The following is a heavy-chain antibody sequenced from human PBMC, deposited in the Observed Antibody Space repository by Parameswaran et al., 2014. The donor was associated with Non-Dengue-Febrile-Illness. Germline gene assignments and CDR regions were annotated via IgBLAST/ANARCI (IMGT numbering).Heavy chain of an antibody. CDR3: ARQLGSKRGYSYGYGNNWFDP. D-gene: IGHD5-18*01. Sequence: RWIRQPPGKGLEWIGYIYYSGSTNYNPSLKSRVTISVDTSKNQFSLKLSSVTAADTAVYYCARQLGSKRGYSYGYGNNWFDPWGQGTLGTVSS. CDR2: IYYSGST. J-gene: IGHJ5*02. V-gene: IGHV4-59*08.